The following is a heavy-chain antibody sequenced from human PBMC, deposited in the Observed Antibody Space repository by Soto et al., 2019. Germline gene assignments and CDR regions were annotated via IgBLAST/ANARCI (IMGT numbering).Heavy chain of an antibody. D-gene: IGHD7-27*01. CDR1: GGSISNHY. CDR3: TRANWYSEY. Sequence: QVQLQESGPGLVKPSETLSLTCTVSGGSISNHYWSWIRQPPGKGLEWIGYIYDNGNTNYNPPLKSRVTMSVVTSKNQSSLKLSSVTAADTAVYYCTRANWYSEYWGQGTLVTVSS. CDR2: IYDNGNT. V-gene: IGHV4-59*11. J-gene: IGHJ4*02.